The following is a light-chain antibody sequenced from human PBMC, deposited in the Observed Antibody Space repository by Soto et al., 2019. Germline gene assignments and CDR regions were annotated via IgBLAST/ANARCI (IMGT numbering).Light chain of an antibody. J-gene: IGKJ4*01. Sequence: DIPMTQSPSSLSASVGDRVTITCRASQAIYNYLAWYQQKPGKVPTLLISAASTLQSGVPSRFSGSWSGTDFTLTISSLQPEDVSTYYCQKFSAVPTFGGGTKVEIK. CDR1: QAIYNY. CDR3: QKFSAVPT. V-gene: IGKV1-27*01. CDR2: AAS.